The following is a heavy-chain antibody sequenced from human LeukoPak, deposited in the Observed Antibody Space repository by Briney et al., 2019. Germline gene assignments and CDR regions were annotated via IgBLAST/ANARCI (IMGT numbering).Heavy chain of an antibody. D-gene: IGHD3-10*01. CDR3: ARDGEFGELPDY. V-gene: IGHV4-59*01. CDR2: IYYSGST. J-gene: IGHJ4*02. Sequence: SETLSLTCTASDDSIGNYYWSWIRQSPGKGREWIGYIYYSGSTNYNPSLKSRVTISVDTSKNQFSLKLSSVTAADTAVYYCARDGEFGELPDYWGQGTLVTVSS. CDR1: DDSIGNYY.